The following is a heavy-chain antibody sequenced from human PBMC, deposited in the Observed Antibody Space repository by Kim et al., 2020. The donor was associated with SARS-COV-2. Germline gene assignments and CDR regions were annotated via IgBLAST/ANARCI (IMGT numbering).Heavy chain of an antibody. Sequence: GGSLRLSCAASGFTFSSYGMHWVRQAPGKGLEWVAVISYDGSNKYYADSVKDRFTISRDNSKNTLYLQMNSLRAEDTAVYYCAKEGYSSSFDPWGQGTLVTVSS. CDR2: ISYDGSNK. J-gene: IGHJ5*02. CDR1: GFTFSSYG. D-gene: IGHD6-13*01. V-gene: IGHV3-30*18. CDR3: AKEGYSSSFDP.